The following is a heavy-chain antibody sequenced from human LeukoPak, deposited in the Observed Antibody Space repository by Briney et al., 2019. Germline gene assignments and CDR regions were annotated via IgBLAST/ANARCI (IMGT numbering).Heavy chain of an antibody. CDR2: ISGYNGNT. D-gene: IGHD2-15*01. CDR3: ARAWHIVVPVGATPRNYYYHGMDV. Sequence: ASVKVSCKASGYTFTSYGISWVRQAPGQGLEWMGWISGYNGNTNYAQKLQGRVTMTTDTSTSTAYMELRSLRSDDTAVYYCARAWHIVVPVGATPRNYYYHGMDVWGQGTTVTVSS. V-gene: IGHV1-18*01. J-gene: IGHJ6*02. CDR1: GYTFTSYG.